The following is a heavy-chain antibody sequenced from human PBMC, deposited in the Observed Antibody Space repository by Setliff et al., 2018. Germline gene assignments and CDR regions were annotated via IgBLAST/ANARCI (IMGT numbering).Heavy chain of an antibody. D-gene: IGHD3-16*01. CDR3: AGSVGGSPNYYGLDV. CDR2: ITAGYGDT. V-gene: IGHV1-3*01. CDR1: AHIFKSYG. J-gene: IGHJ6*02. Sequence: ASVKVSCKASAHIFKSYGISWVRQAPGQGLEWMGWITAGYGDTKYSQKFQGRVTITRETSASTAYMELSSLRSEDTAVYYCAGSVGGSPNYYGLDVWGQGTTVTVSS.